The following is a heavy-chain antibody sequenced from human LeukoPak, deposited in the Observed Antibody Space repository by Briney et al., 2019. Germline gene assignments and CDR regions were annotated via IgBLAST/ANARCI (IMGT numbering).Heavy chain of an antibody. J-gene: IGHJ5*02. CDR1: GDSVSSSSAA. CDR3: TRGGSYSFDP. D-gene: IGHD3-10*01. V-gene: IGHV6-1*01. Sequence: SQTLSLTFASSGDSVSSSSAAWNWIRQSPSRGLEWLGSTYYRSKWYNDYAGSLISRITNNQDTSGNQFSLQLNSVTPDDPAGFFCTRGGSYSFDPWGEGTLVTVSS. CDR2: TYYRSKWYN.